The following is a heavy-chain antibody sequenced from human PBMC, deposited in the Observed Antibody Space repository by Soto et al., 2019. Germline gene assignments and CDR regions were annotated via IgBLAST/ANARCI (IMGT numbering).Heavy chain of an antibody. CDR2: ISGSGGST. J-gene: IGHJ4*02. V-gene: IGHV3-23*01. D-gene: IGHD3-10*01. Sequence: EVQLLESGGGLVQPGGSLRLSCAASGFTFSSYAMSWVRQAPGKGLEWVSAISGSGGSTYYADSVKGRFTISRDNSKNTLYLQINSLRAEDTAVYYCAKDSVLWFGEYLTNDRSDYWGQGTLVTVSS. CDR1: GFTFSSYA. CDR3: AKDSVLWFGEYLTNDRSDY.